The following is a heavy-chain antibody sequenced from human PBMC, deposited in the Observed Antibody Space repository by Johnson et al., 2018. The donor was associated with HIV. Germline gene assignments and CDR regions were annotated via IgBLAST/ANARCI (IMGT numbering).Heavy chain of an antibody. CDR1: GFTFDDYG. V-gene: IGHV3-20*04. D-gene: IGHD3-22*01. Sequence: MLLVESGGGVVQPGRSLRVSCAASGFTFDDYGMNWVRQAPGKGLEWVSGINWNGDSTGYADSVKGRFTISRDNAKNSLYLQMNSLRAEDTAVYYCARDRGYWDAFDVWCQGTMVTVSS. CDR3: ARDRGYWDAFDV. CDR2: INWNGDST. J-gene: IGHJ3*01.